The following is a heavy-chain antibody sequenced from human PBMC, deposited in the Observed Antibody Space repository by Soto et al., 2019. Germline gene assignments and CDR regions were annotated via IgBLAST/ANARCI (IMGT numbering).Heavy chain of an antibody. V-gene: IGHV4-59*11. J-gene: IGHJ5*02. CDR1: GGSISSHY. D-gene: IGHD3-9*01. Sequence: SETLSLTCTVSGGSISSHYWSWIRQPPGQGLEWIGYIYYSGSTNYNPSLKSRVTISVDTSKSQFSLRLSSVTAADTAVYFCALHYDIFTGYNWFDPWGQGTLDTVSS. CDR3: ALHYDIFTGYNWFDP. CDR2: IYYSGST.